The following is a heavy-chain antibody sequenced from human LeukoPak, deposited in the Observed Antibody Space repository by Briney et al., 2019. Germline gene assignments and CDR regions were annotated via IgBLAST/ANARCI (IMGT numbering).Heavy chain of an antibody. V-gene: IGHV1-69*13. CDR2: IIPIFGTA. CDR3: ARGGPLIAAAGSGYFQH. Sequence: SVKVSCKASGGTFSSYAISWVRQAPGQGLEWMGGIIPIFGTANYALKFQGRVTITADESTSTAYMELSSLRSEDTAVYYCARGGPLIAAAGSGYFQHWGQGTLVTVSS. J-gene: IGHJ1*01. D-gene: IGHD6-13*01. CDR1: GGTFSSYA.